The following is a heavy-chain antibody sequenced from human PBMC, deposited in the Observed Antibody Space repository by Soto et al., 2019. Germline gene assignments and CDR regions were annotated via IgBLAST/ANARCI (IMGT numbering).Heavy chain of an antibody. Sequence: GGSPRLSCVASGFTVSNYAMSWVRQAPGKGLEWVSSISVNGATTYYADSVKGRFTISRDSSKNTLYLQLNSLRAGDTAVYYCAKGDYGYWFDPWGQGTLVTVSS. CDR2: ISVNGATT. CDR3: AKGDYGYWFDP. CDR1: GFTVSNYA. V-gene: IGHV3-23*01. J-gene: IGHJ5*02. D-gene: IGHD4-17*01.